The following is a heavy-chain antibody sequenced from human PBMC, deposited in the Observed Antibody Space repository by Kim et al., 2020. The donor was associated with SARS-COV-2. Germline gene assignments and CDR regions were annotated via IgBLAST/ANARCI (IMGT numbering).Heavy chain of an antibody. D-gene: IGHD3-3*01. J-gene: IGHJ6*02. CDR1: GYTFTSYA. V-gene: IGHV7-4-1*02. Sequence: ASVKVSCKASGYTFTSYAMNWVRQAPGQGLEWMGWINTNTGNPTYAQGFTGRFVFSLDTSVSTAYLQISSLTAEDTAVYYCARDPGVSTIFGVVIRNPNYSGMDVWGQGPTVTVSS. CDR3: ARDPGVSTIFGVVIRNPNYSGMDV. CDR2: INTNTGNP.